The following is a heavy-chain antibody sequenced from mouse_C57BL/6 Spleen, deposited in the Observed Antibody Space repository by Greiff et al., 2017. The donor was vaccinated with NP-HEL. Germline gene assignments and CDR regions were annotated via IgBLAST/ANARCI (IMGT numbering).Heavy chain of an antibody. D-gene: IGHD2-4*01. Sequence: EVKLMESGEGLVKPGGSLKLSCAASGFTFSSYAMSWVRQTPEKRLEWVAYISSGGDYIYYADTVKGRFTISRDNARNTLYLQMSSLKSEDIAMYYCTRMGDDYDGYWYFDVWGTGTTVTVSS. V-gene: IGHV5-9-1*02. CDR3: TRMGDDYDGYWYFDV. J-gene: IGHJ1*03. CDR1: GFTFSSYA. CDR2: ISSGGDYI.